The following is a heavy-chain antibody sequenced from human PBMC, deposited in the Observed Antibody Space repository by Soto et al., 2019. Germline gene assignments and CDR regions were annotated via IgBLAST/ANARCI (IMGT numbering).Heavy chain of an antibody. V-gene: IGHV4-61*01. CDR3: ARNRGGGRPRNQYYYYYYGMDV. J-gene: IGHJ6*02. Sequence: TLSLTCTFSGGSVSSGSYYWSWIRQPPGKGLEWIGYIYYSGSTNYNPSLNSRVTISVDTSKNQFPLKLSSVTAADTGVYYCARNRGGGRPRNQYYYYYYGMDVWGQGTTVT. CDR2: IYYSGST. D-gene: IGHD2-2*01. CDR1: GGSVSSGSYY.